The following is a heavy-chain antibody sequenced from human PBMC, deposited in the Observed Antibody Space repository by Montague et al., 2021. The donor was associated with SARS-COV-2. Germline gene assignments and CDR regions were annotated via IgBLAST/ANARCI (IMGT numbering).Heavy chain of an antibody. CDR1: GFSLSTSGMC. V-gene: IGHV2-70*01. D-gene: IGHD1-26*01. CDR2: IDWDDDK. J-gene: IGHJ6*02. CDR3: ARIPFNSGIYLATGCYYGMDV. Sequence: PALVKPTQTLTLTCTFSGFSLSTSGMCVSWIRQPPGKALEWLALIDWDDDKYYSTSLKTRLTISKDTSKNQVVLTMTNMDPVDTATYYCARIPFNSGIYLATGCYYGMDVWGQGTTVTVSS.